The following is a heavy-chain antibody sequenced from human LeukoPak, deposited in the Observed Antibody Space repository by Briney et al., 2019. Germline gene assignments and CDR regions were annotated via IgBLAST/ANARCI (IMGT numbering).Heavy chain of an antibody. J-gene: IGHJ3*02. CDR1: GGTFSSYA. V-gene: IGHV1-2*02. D-gene: IGHD1-26*01. CDR3: ARRSVSGSPDAFDI. Sequence: ASVKVSCKASGGTFSSYAISWVRQAPGQGLEWMGWINPNSGGTNYAQKFQGRVTMTRDTSISTAYMELSRLRSDDTAVYYCARRSVSGSPDAFDIWGQGTMVTVSS. CDR2: INPNSGGT.